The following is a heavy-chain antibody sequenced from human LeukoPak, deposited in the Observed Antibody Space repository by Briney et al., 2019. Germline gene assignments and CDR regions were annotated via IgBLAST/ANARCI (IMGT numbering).Heavy chain of an antibody. D-gene: IGHD1-1*01. CDR1: GYTFTGYY. CDR2: INPNSGGT. Sequence: ASVKVSCKASGYTFTGYYMHWVRQAPGQGLEWMGWINPNSGGTNYAQKFQGRVTMTRDTSISTAYMELSRLRSDDTAVYYYARVRPVKSLHPEGTFDYWGQGTLVTVSS. J-gene: IGHJ4*02. CDR3: ARVRPVKSLHPEGTFDY. V-gene: IGHV1-2*02.